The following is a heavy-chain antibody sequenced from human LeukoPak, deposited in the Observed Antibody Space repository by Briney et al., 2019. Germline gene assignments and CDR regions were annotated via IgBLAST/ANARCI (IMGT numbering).Heavy chain of an antibody. CDR3: ATYSSDSFDY. CDR2: ISSSGSTI. D-gene: IGHD6-19*01. V-gene: IGHV3-11*01. J-gene: IGHJ4*02. CDR1: GITFSDYY. Sequence: GGSLRLSCAASGITFSDYYMSWIRQAPGKGLEWVSYISSSGSTIYYADSVKGRFTISRDNAKTSLYLQMNSLRAEDTAVYYCATYSSDSFDYWGQGTLVTVSS.